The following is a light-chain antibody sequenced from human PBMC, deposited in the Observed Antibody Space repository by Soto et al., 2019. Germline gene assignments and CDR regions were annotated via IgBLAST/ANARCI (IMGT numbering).Light chain of an antibody. CDR2: GAS. V-gene: IGKV3-20*01. CDR3: QQYGGAPRVT. Sequence: EIVLTQSPGTLSLSPGERATLSCRASQSVSSNYLAWYQQKPGQAPRLRIYGASSRATGIPDRFSGSGSGTDFTITISRLEPEDFAVYYCQQYGGAPRVTFGGGTKVEIK. J-gene: IGKJ4*01. CDR1: QSVSSNY.